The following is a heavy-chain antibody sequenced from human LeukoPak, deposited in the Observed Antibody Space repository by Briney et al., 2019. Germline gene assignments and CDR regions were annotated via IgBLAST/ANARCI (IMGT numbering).Heavy chain of an antibody. CDR2: IYYSGST. J-gene: IGHJ3*02. CDR1: GGSVSSGSYY. D-gene: IGHD1-26*01. CDR3: SSHGQGWSYFYIPLLDAFDI. Sequence: SETLSLTCTVSGGSVSSGSYYWSWIRQPPGKGLEWIGYIYYSGSTNYNPSLKSRVTISVDTSKNQFSLKLSSVTAADTAVYYCSSHGQGWSYFYIPLLDAFDIWGQGTMVTVSS. V-gene: IGHV4-61*01.